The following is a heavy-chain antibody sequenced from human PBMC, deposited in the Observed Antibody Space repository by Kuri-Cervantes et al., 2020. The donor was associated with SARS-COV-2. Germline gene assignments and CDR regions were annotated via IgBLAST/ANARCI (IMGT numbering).Heavy chain of an antibody. J-gene: IGHJ5*02. V-gene: IGHV3-30*07. CDR1: GFTFSSYA. CDR2: ISYDGSNK. Sequence: GGSLRLSCAASGFTFSSYAMHWVRQAPGKGLEWVAVISYDGSNKYYADSVKGRFTISRDNSKNTLYLQMNSLRAEDTAVYYCARDPLGPMITFGGVIVEENWFDPWGQGTLVTVSS. CDR3: ARDPLGPMITFGGVIVEENWFDP. D-gene: IGHD3-16*02.